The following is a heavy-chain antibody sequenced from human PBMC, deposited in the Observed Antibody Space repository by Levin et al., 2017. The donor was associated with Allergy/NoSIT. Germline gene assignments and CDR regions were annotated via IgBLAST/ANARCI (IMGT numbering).Heavy chain of an antibody. D-gene: IGHD5-24*01. CDR1: GFTFSNAW. J-gene: IGHJ4*02. Sequence: GGSLRLSCAASGFTFSNAWMSWVRQAPGKGLEWVGRIKSKTDGGTTDYAAPVKGRFTISRDDSKNTLYLQMNSLKTEDTAVYYCTTEPLEMATIVSFDYWGQGTLVTVSS. V-gene: IGHV3-15*01. CDR2: IKSKTDGGTT. CDR3: TTEPLEMATIVSFDY.